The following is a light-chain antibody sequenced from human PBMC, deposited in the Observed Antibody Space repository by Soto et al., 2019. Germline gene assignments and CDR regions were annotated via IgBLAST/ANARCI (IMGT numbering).Light chain of an antibody. CDR3: LSYTTSSTYI. CDR2: AVG. J-gene: IGLJ1*01. CDR1: TSDIGSYHY. V-gene: IGLV2-14*03. Sequence: QSALTQPASVSGSPGQAITIFCTRSTSDIGSYHYVSWYQQVPGKAPKLLISAVGYRPSGISNRFSASKSGNTASLTISGLRTEDEADYFCLSYTTSSTYIFGTGTKVTVL.